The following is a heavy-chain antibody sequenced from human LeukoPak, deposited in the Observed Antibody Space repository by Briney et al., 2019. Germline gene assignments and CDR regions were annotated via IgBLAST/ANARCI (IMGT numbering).Heavy chain of an antibody. CDR3: ARTKEMASISYFDS. CDR2: IDSSGSNI. V-gene: IGHV3-48*03. D-gene: IGHD5-24*01. J-gene: IGHJ4*02. CDR1: GFTLRSNW. Sequence: GGSLRLSCAASGFTLRSNWMSWVRQAPGKGLEWVSYIDSSGSNIHYADSVKGRFTISRDNAKNSLYLQMNSLRAEDTAVYYCARTKEMASISYFDSWGQGTLVTVSS.